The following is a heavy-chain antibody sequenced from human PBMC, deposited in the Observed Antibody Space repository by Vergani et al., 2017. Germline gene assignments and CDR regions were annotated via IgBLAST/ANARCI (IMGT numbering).Heavy chain of an antibody. Sequence: QVQLQESGPGLVKPSETLSLTCTVSGGSISSYYWSWIRQPPGKGLEWIGYIYYSGSTNYNPSLTSRVTISVDTSKNQFSLKLSSVTAADTPVYYCARVEITMIVVVMDWYFDLWGRGTLVTVSS. D-gene: IGHD3-22*01. CDR2: IYYSGST. CDR3: ARVEITMIVVVMDWYFDL. J-gene: IGHJ2*01. CDR1: GGSISSYY. V-gene: IGHV4-59*01.